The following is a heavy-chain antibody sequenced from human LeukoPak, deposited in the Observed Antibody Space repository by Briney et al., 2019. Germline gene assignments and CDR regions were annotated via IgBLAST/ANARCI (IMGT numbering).Heavy chain of an antibody. CDR3: ARGVGRLDY. V-gene: IGHV6-1*01. CDR2: TYYRSKWYT. Sequence: SQTLSLTCAISGDSVSTNSAAWNWIRQSPSRGLEWLGRTYYRSKWYTDYVVSVKSRMTISPDTSKNQLSLQLNSVTPEDTAVYYCARGVGRLDYWGQGTLVTVSS. D-gene: IGHD3-10*01. J-gene: IGHJ4*02. CDR1: GDSVSTNSAA.